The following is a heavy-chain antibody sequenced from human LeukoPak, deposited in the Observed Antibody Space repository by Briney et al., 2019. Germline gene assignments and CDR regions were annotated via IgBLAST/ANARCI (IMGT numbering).Heavy chain of an antibody. D-gene: IGHD3-22*01. CDR2: IYSGGST. V-gene: IGHV3-53*01. J-gene: IGHJ6*02. Sequence: ETLSLTCAVYGGSFSGYYWSWVRQAPGKGLEWVSVIYSGGSTYYADSVKGRFTISRDNSKNTLYLQMNSLRAEDTAVYYCARDRYYYDSSGYYPFSLNYYYYGMDVWGQGTTVTVSS. CDR3: ARDRYYYDSSGYYPFSLNYYYYGMDV. CDR1: GGSFSGYY.